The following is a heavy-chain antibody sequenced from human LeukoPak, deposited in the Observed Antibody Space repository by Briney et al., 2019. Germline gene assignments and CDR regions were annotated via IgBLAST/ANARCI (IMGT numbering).Heavy chain of an antibody. CDR1: GGSFSGYY. CDR3: ARIFQH. V-gene: IGHV4-34*01. CDR2: INHSGST. J-gene: IGHJ1*01. Sequence: PSETLSLTCAVYGGSFSGYYWSWIRQPPGKGLEWIGEINHSGSTNYNPSLKSRVTISVDTSKNQFSLKLSSVTAADTAVYYCARIFQHWGQGTLVTVSS.